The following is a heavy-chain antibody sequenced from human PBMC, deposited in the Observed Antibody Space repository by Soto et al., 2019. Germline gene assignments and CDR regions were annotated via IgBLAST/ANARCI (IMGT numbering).Heavy chain of an antibody. V-gene: IGHV4-4*02. Sequence: QVQLQESGPGLVKPSGTLSLTCAVSSGSISSSNWWSWVRQPPGKGLEWIGEIYHSGSTDYNPSLKSRVTMSVDKSKNQFSLKLSSVTAADTAVYYCVMAVAEHYFDSWGQGTLVTVSS. CDR3: VMAVAEHYFDS. CDR1: SGSISSSNW. J-gene: IGHJ4*02. D-gene: IGHD6-19*01. CDR2: IYHSGST.